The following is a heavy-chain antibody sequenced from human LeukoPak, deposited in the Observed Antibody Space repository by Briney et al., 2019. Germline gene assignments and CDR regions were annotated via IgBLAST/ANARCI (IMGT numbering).Heavy chain of an antibody. CDR3: AKDSVAVTGTGNIDY. CDR2: ISWDGGSS. Sequence: GGSLRLSCAASGFTFDDYAMHWVRQAPGKGLEWVSLISWDGGSSHYADSVKGRFTISRDNSKNSLYLQMNSLRAEDTALYYCAKDSVAVTGTGNIDYWGQGTLVTVSS. V-gene: IGHV3-43D*03. CDR1: GFTFDDYA. D-gene: IGHD6-19*01. J-gene: IGHJ4*02.